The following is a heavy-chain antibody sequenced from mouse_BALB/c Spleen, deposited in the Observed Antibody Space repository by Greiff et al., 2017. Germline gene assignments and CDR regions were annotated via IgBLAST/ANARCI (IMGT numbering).Heavy chain of an antibody. CDR1: GFTFSSYA. Sequence: EVNLVESGGGLVKPGGSLKLSCAASGFTFSSYAMSWVRQTPEKRLEWVASISSGGSTYYPDSVKGRFTISRDNARNILYLQMSRLRSKDTAMYYCARWYYGAWFAYGAKGLWSLSLQ. V-gene: IGHV5-6-5*01. J-gene: IGHJ3*01. CDR2: ISSGGST. CDR3: ARWYYGAWFAY. D-gene: IGHD1-1*01.